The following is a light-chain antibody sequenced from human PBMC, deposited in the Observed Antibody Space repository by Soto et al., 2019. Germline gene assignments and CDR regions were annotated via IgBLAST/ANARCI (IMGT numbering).Light chain of an antibody. CDR3: SSYTTSSTVV. J-gene: IGLJ1*01. V-gene: IGLV2-14*03. CDR1: SSDVGGYNF. CDR2: EVS. Sequence: SALTQPASVFGSPGQSITISCTGTSSDVGGYNFVSWYQQHPGKAPKLMIYEVSNRPSGVSNRFSGSKSGNTASLTIPGLQPEDEADYYCSSYTTSSTVVFGTGTKVTVL.